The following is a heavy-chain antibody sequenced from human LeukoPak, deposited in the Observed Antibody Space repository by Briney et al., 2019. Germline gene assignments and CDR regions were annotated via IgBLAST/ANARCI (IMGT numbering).Heavy chain of an antibody. Sequence: SGTLSLTCAVYGGSFSGYYWSWIRQPPGKGLEWVGGINLSGSTNYNPSLKSRVTISVDTSKNQFSLKLSSVTAADTAVYYCARGGSSHSYWYFDLWGRGTLVTVS. CDR2: INLSGST. CDR1: GGSFSGYY. D-gene: IGHD2-15*01. J-gene: IGHJ2*01. V-gene: IGHV4-34*01. CDR3: ARGGSSHSYWYFDL.